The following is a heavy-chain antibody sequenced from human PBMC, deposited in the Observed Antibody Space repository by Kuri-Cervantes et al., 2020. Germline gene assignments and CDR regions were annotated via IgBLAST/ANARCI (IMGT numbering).Heavy chain of an antibody. CDR1: GFTVSSNY. J-gene: IGHJ6*02. CDR3: ARDPRPSYYDFWSGSYGMDV. CDR2: IYYSGST. Sequence: ESLKISCTASGFTVSSNYMSWVRQAPGKGLEWIGSIYYSGSTYYNPSLKSRVTISVDTSKNQFSLKLSSVTAADTAVYYCARDPRPSYYDFWSGSYGMDVWGQGTTVTVSS. D-gene: IGHD3-3*01. V-gene: IGHV4-59*05.